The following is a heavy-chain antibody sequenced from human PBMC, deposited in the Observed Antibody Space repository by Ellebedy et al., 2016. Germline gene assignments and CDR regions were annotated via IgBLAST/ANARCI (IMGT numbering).Heavy chain of an antibody. J-gene: IGHJ4*02. V-gene: IGHV1-18*01. CDR3: ARGLRDGYNMWYFDY. D-gene: IGHD5-24*01. Sequence: ASVKVSCKASGYTFTSYGISWVRQAPGQGLEWMGWISAYNGNTNYAQKLQGRVTMTTDTSTSTAYMELRSLRSDDTAVYYCARGLRDGYNMWYFDYWGQGTLVTVSS. CDR2: ISAYNGNT. CDR1: GYTFTSYG.